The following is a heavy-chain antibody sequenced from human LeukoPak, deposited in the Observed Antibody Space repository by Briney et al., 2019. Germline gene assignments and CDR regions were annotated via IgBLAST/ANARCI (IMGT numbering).Heavy chain of an antibody. V-gene: IGHV3-49*03. Sequence: GVLRLSCTASGFTFGDYAMGWFRQAPGKGLEWVGFIRSKAYGGTTEYAASVKGRFTISRDDSKSIAYLQMNSLKTEDTAVYYCTRTGIAARQRDTRDYWGQGTLVTVSS. J-gene: IGHJ4*02. CDR3: TRTGIAARQRDTRDY. D-gene: IGHD6-6*01. CDR1: GFTFGDYA. CDR2: IRSKAYGGTT.